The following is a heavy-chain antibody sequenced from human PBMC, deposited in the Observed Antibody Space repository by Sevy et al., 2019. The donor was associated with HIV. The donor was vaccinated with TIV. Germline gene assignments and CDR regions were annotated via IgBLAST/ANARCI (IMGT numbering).Heavy chain of an antibody. Sequence: GGSLRLSCAASGFTFSSYAMSWVRQAPGKGLEWVSAISGRGGRRYYADSVKGRFTISRDNSKNTLYLQMNSLRAEDTAVYYCAKDPTRWELRVDYWGQGTLVTVSS. J-gene: IGHJ4*02. D-gene: IGHD1-26*01. V-gene: IGHV3-23*01. CDR3: AKDPTRWELRVDY. CDR1: GFTFSSYA. CDR2: ISGRGGRR.